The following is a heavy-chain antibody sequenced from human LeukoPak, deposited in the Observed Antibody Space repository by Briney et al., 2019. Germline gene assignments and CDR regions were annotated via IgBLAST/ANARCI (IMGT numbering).Heavy chain of an antibody. D-gene: IGHD3-22*01. Sequence: SQTLSLTCTVSGDSISNLNYYWSWIRQPAGKGLEWIGRIYASGSTNYNPSLKSRVTISVDTSKNQFSLKLSSVTAADTAVYYCARPSTYYYDSSGHGAFDIWGQGTMVTVSS. CDR2: IYASGST. CDR3: ARPSTYYYDSSGHGAFDI. J-gene: IGHJ3*02. CDR1: GDSISNLNYY. V-gene: IGHV4-61*02.